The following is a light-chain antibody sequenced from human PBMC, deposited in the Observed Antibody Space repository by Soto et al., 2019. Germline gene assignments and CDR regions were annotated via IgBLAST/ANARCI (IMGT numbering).Light chain of an antibody. CDR3: NSYTTSNTRQIV. J-gene: IGLJ1*01. CDR1: SSDVGGYNY. Sequence: SDLPQPASVSGSPGQSITISCTGTSSDVGGYNYVSWYQQHPGKAPKFMIYDVSNRPSGVSTRFSGSKSGNTASLTISGLQAEDEADYYCNSYTTSNTRQIVFGTGTKVTVL. CDR2: DVS. V-gene: IGLV2-14*01.